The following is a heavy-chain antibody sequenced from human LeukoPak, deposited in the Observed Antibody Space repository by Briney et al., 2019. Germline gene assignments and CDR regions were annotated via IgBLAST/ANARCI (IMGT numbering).Heavy chain of an antibody. J-gene: IGHJ4*02. CDR1: GFTFSSYS. Sequence: GGALSLSCAAFGFTFSSYSMNWVRHAPGKGLEWVSSIRSSSSYIYYADSVKGRHTISRDNAKNSLYLQKNSLRAEDTAVYYCAREAGFGVDNIVDYWGQGTLVTVSS. D-gene: IGHD3-3*01. V-gene: IGHV3-21*01. CDR3: AREAGFGVDNIVDY. CDR2: IRSSSSYI.